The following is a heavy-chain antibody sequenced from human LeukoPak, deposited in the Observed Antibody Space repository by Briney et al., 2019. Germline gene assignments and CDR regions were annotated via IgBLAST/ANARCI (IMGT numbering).Heavy chain of an antibody. CDR3: AKAGEDPRYMDV. Sequence: GGSLRLSCTASGFTFNSYTMKWVRQAPGKGLEWVSSISSTSSYIYYADSVKGRFTISRDNAKNSLFLQMNSLRAEDATIYYCAKAGEDPRYMDVWGKGTTVTVSS. CDR1: GFTFNSYT. J-gene: IGHJ6*03. V-gene: IGHV3-21*01. CDR2: ISSTSSYI.